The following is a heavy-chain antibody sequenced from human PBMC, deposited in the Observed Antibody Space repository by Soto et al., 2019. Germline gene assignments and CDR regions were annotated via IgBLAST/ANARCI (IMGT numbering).Heavy chain of an antibody. CDR1: GGSISSSSYY. D-gene: IGHD3-9*01. CDR3: ARYDILTGHRGEDV. CDR2: IYYSGST. V-gene: IGHV4-39*01. J-gene: IGHJ6*02. Sequence: PSETLSLTCTVSGGSISSSSYYWGWIRQPPGKGLEWIGSIYYSGSTYYNPSLKSRVTISVDTSKNQFSLKLSSVTAADTAVYYCARYDILTGHRGEDVWGQGTTVTVSS.